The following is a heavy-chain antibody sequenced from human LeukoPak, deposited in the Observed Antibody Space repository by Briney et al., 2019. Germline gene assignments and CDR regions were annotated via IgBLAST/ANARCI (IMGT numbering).Heavy chain of an antibody. CDR1: GGSLSGYY. V-gene: IGHV4-34*01. CDR3: ASLYCSSTSCYYYYYYMDV. J-gene: IGHJ6*03. Sequence: SETLSLTCAVYGGSLSGYYWSWIRQPPGKGLEWIGEVHHSGSTNYNPSLKSRVTISVDTSKNQFSLKLSSVTAADTAVYYCASLYCSSTSCYYYYYYMDVWGKGTTVTVSS. D-gene: IGHD2-2*01. CDR2: VHHSGST.